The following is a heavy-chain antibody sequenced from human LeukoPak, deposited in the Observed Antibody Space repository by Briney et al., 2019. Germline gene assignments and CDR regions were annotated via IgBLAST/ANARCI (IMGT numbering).Heavy chain of an antibody. D-gene: IGHD5-18*01. V-gene: IGHV4-38-2*02. CDR2: IYHSGST. CDR1: GYSISSGYY. CDR3: ARGARRGYSYATYCYYYMDV. Sequence: SETLSLTCTVSGYSISSGYYWGWIRQPPGKGLEWIGSIYHSGSTNYNPSLKSRVTISVDTSKNQFSLKLSSVTAADTAVYYCARGARRGYSYATYCYYYMDVWGKGTTVTVSS. J-gene: IGHJ6*03.